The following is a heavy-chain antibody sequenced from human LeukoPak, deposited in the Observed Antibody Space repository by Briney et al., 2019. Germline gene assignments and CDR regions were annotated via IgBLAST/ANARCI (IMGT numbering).Heavy chain of an antibody. CDR2: IYTSGST. CDR3: ARGVLRYFDWLLSPPFHY. J-gene: IGHJ4*02. D-gene: IGHD3-9*01. V-gene: IGHV4-4*07. Sequence: SETLSLTCTVSGGSISSYYWSWIRQPAGKGLEWIERIYTSGSTYYNPSLKSRVTISVDTSKNQFSLNLSSVIAADTAVYYCARGVLRYFDWLLSPPFHYWGQGTLVTVSS. CDR1: GGSISSYY.